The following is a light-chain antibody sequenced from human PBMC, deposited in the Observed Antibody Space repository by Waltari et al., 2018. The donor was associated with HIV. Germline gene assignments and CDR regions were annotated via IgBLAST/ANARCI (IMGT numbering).Light chain of an antibody. J-gene: IGLJ1*01. Sequence: SYELTQPPSVSVSPGQTASITCSGDQLGNKYIWWYQQKSGQSTVLVIYQDSKRPPGIPERFSGSNSGHTATLTISGTQTVDEADYYCQTWDSNFYVFGTGTKVTVL. CDR2: QDS. V-gene: IGLV3-1*01. CDR3: QTWDSNFYV. CDR1: QLGNKY.